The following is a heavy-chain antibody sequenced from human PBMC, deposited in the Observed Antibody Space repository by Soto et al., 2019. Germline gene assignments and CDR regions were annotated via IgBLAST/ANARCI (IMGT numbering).Heavy chain of an antibody. CDR1: GYTFTSYG. CDR3: ARVMVRGVGSDD. Sequence: QVQLVQSGAEVKKPGASVKVSCKASGYTFTSYGISWVRQAPGQGLEWMGWISTYNGNTKYAQKLQGRVTMTTDTSTSAAYREWRRLRSDDAAVVYCARVMVRGVGSDDWGQGTLVTVYS. J-gene: IGHJ4*02. D-gene: IGHD3-10*01. CDR2: ISTYNGNT. V-gene: IGHV1-18*01.